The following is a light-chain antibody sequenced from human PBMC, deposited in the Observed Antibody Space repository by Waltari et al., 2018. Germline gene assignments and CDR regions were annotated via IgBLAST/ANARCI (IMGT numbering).Light chain of an antibody. CDR3: QSWYSGIQV. V-gene: IGLV4-69*02. J-gene: IGLJ3*02. CDR2: INYDVSH. Sequence: QPVLTQSPSASASLGDSVKLTCTLSSGHSTHAIAWHQQQPEKGPRYLMKINYDVSHIKWNRIPVRFSGSISGAARYLTISRLQSEHEGDYYCQSWYSGIQVFGGGTKLTVL. CDR1: SGHSTHA.